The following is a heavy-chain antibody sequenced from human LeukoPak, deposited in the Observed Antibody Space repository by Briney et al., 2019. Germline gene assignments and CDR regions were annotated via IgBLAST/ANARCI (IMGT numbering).Heavy chain of an antibody. J-gene: IGHJ6*02. D-gene: IGHD6-13*01. CDR3: AKFFLGQQLARYYYYGMDV. V-gene: IGHV3-23*01. Sequence: GGSLRLSCAASGFTFSSYAMSWVRQAPGKGLEWVSAISGSGGSTYYADSVKGRFTISRDDSKNTLYLQMNSLRAEDTAVYYCAKFFLGQQLARYYYYGMDVWGQGTTVTVSS. CDR1: GFTFSSYA. CDR2: ISGSGGST.